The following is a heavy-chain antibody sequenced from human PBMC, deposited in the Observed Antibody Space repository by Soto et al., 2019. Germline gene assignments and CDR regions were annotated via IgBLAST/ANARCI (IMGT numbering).Heavy chain of an antibody. CDR2: IIPIFGTA. Sequence: ASVKVSCKASGGTFSSYAISWVRQAPGQGLEWMGGIIPIFGTANYAQKFQGRVTITADESTSTAYMELSSLRSEDTAVYYCARVIAVAGDYYYYGMDVWGQGTTVTVS. CDR3: ARVIAVAGDYYYYGMDV. V-gene: IGHV1-69*13. J-gene: IGHJ6*02. CDR1: GGTFSSYA. D-gene: IGHD6-19*01.